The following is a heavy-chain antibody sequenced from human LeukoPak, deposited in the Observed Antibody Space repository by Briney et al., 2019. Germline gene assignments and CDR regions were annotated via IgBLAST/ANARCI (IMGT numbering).Heavy chain of an antibody. CDR3: EREPLNYYDRSGGGDYYGMDV. CDR1: GYTFTGYY. V-gene: IGHV1-2*02. D-gene: IGHD3-22*01. Sequence: ASVKVSCKASGYTFTGYYMHWVRQAPGQGLECMGWINLNSGGTNYANKFQGRVTMTRDTSISTPYMESSRLGSDDTAVYYCEREPLNYYDRSGGGDYYGMDVWVQGTTVTVSS. CDR2: INLNSGGT. J-gene: IGHJ6*02.